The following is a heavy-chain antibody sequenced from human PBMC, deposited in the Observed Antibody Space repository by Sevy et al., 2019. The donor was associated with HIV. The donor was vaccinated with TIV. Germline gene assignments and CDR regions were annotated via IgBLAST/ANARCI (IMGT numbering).Heavy chain of an antibody. J-gene: IGHJ6*02. V-gene: IGHV3-48*02. CDR1: GFTFSSYS. CDR3: AREGGIVDKKYYYYGMDV. CDR2: ISSSSSTI. Sequence: GGSLRLSCAASGFTFSSYSMNWVRQAPGKGLEWVSYISSSSSTIYYADSVKGRFTISRDNAKNSLYLQMNSLRDEDTAVSYCAREGGIVDKKYYYYGMDVWGQGTTVTVSS. D-gene: IGHD3-22*01.